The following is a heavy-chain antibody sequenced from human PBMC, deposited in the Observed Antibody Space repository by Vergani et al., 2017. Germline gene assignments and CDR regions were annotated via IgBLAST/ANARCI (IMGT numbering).Heavy chain of an antibody. CDR3: ARDGIAVAGYYYYYGMDV. CDR1: GFTFSSYW. Sequence: EVQLVESGGGLVQPGGSLRLSCAASGFTFSSYWMSWVRQAPGKGLEWVANIKQDGSVKYYWDSVKGRFTISRDNAKNSLYLQMNSLRAEDTAVYYCARDGIAVAGYYYYYGMDVWGQGTTVTVSS. J-gene: IGHJ6*02. CDR2: IKQDGSVK. D-gene: IGHD6-19*01. V-gene: IGHV3-7*01.